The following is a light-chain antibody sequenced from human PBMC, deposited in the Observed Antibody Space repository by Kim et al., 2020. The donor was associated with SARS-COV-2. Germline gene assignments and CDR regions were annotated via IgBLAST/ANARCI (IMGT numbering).Light chain of an antibody. J-gene: IGKJ2*01. CDR3: QESYSTLYT. Sequence: LPNGVPSRFIGSGSGTDFTLTIASLQPEDFATYFCQESYSTLYTFGQGTKLEIK. V-gene: IGKV1-39*01.